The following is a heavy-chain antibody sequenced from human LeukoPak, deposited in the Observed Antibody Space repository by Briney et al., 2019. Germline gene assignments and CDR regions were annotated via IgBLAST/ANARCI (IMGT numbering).Heavy chain of an antibody. CDR2: IYYRGST. D-gene: IGHD3-16*01. J-gene: IGHJ6*03. V-gene: IGHV4-59*01. CDR1: GGSISNKY. Sequence: SETLSLTCTVSGGSISNKYWSWIRQPPGKGLEWIGYIYYRGSTNYNPSLKSRVTILVDTSKNQFSLKLSSVTAADTAVYYCARETSQKGAHYMDVWGKGTTVTISS. CDR3: ARETSQKGAHYMDV.